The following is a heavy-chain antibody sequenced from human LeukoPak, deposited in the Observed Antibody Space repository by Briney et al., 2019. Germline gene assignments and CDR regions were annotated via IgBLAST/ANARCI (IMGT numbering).Heavy chain of an antibody. D-gene: IGHD6-19*01. CDR2: ISGSGGST. CDR1: GFTFSSYA. J-gene: IGHJ4*02. Sequence: GGSLRLSCAASGFTFSSYAMSWVRQAPGKGLEWVSAISGSGGSTYYADSVKGRFTISRDNSKNTLYLQMDSLRAEDTAVYYCAKDRVAVAGVPFWVDWGQGTLVTVPS. V-gene: IGHV3-23*01. CDR3: AKDRVAVAGVPFWVD.